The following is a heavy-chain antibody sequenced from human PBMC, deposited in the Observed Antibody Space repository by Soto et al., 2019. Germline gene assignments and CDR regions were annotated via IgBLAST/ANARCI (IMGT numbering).Heavy chain of an antibody. CDR2: IKQDGSEK. J-gene: IGHJ3*02. V-gene: IGHV3-7*01. CDR3: ARRRSGAFDI. Sequence: WGSLRLSCTASGLNFSSYWMSWFRQAPWKGLEWVANIKQDGSEKYYVDSVKGRFTISRDNAKNSLYLQMNSLRAEDTAVYYCARRRSGAFDIWGQGTMVTVSS. D-gene: IGHD3-10*01. CDR1: GLNFSSYW.